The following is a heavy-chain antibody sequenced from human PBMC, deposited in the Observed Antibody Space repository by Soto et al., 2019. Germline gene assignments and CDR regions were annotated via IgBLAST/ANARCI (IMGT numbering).Heavy chain of an antibody. Sequence: GVSMRLSCAAAGFTISSYAMSWVRKAPGKGLEWVSAISGSGGSTYYADSVKGRFTISRDNSKNTLYLQMNSLRAEDTAVYYCAKDPDILTGYPFARYFDYWGQGTLVTVSS. CDR3: AKDPDILTGYPFARYFDY. D-gene: IGHD3-9*01. CDR1: GFTISSYA. CDR2: ISGSGGST. V-gene: IGHV3-23*01. J-gene: IGHJ4*02.